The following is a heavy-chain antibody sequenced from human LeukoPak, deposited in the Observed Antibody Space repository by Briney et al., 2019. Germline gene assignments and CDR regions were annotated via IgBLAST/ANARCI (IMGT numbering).Heavy chain of an antibody. CDR1: GFTFSSNS. J-gene: IGHJ1*01. D-gene: IGHD6-13*01. CDR2: ISSSNNNL. CDR3: AKDPESGTAAAPPVYFQH. V-gene: IGHV3-48*01. Sequence: GGSLRLSCAASGFTFSSNSMNWVRQAPGKGLEWVSYISSSNNNLYYADSVKGRFTISRDNSKNTLYLQMNSLRAEDTAVYYCAKDPESGTAAAPPVYFQHWGQGTLVTVSS.